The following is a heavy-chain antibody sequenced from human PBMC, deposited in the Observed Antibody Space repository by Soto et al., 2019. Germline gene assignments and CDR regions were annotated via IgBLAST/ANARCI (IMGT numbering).Heavy chain of an antibody. CDR2: IVVGSGNT. V-gene: IGHV1-58*01. CDR3: AAAEGSGSYTYYYYGMDV. D-gene: IGHD3-10*01. CDR1: GFTFTSSA. Sequence: GASVKVSCKASGFTFTSSAVQWVRQARGQRLEWIGWIVVGSGNTNYAQKFQERVTITRDMSTSTAYMELSSLRSEDTAVYYCAAAEGSGSYTYYYYGMDVWGQGTTVTV. J-gene: IGHJ6*02.